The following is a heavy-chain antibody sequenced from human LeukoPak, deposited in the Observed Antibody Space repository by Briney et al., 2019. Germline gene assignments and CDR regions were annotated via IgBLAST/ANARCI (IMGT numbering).Heavy chain of an antibody. V-gene: IGHV1-18*01. CDR1: GYTFTSYG. J-gene: IGHJ4*02. CDR3: ARDRGSGWQGSFDY. CDR2: ISAYNGNT. D-gene: IGHD6-19*01. Sequence: GASVKVSCKASGYTFTSYGISWVRQAPGQGREWMGWISAYNGNTNYAQKLQGRVTMTTDTSTSTAYMELRSLRSDDTAVYYCARDRGSGWQGSFDYWGQGTLVTVSS.